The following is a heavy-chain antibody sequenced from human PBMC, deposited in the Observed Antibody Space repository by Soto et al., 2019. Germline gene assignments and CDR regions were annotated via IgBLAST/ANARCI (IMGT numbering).Heavy chain of an antibody. J-gene: IGHJ4*02. CDR3: ARGSGWYFPFDY. Sequence: QVQLQESGPGLVKPSETLSLTCTVSGGSVSSGGYYWSWIRQPPGKGLEWIGYLHYSGSTNYSPSLKSRVTISVDTSKNHLSLKLSSVTAADTAVYYCARGSGWYFPFDYWGQGTLVTVSS. D-gene: IGHD6-19*01. V-gene: IGHV4-61*03. CDR1: GGSVSSGGYY. CDR2: LHYSGST.